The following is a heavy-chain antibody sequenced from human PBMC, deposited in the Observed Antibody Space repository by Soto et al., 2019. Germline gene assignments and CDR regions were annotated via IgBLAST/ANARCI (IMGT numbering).Heavy chain of an antibody. V-gene: IGHV3-15*07. J-gene: IGHJ4*02. D-gene: IGHD3-10*01. Sequence: EVQLVESGGDLAKPGGSLRLSCAVSGFTFSYAWMNWVRQAPGKGLEWVGRIKSKTDGGTTDYAAPVKGRFTISRDDSRNIVFLQMNSQGPEEKAVYYCDTGRGDLLYWGQGTLVTDSS. CDR1: GFTFSYAW. CDR3: DTGRGDLLY. CDR2: IKSKTDGGTT.